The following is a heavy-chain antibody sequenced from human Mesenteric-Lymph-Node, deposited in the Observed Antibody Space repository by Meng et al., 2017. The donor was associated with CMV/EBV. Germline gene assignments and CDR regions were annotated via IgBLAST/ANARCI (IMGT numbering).Heavy chain of an antibody. CDR3: ARHSYYYDSSGYYYFDY. Sequence: SGSSYCWGWIRQPPGKGLEWIGSIYYSGSTYYNPSLKSRVTISVDTSKNQFSLKLSSVTAADTAVYYCARHSYYYDSSGYYYFDYWGQGTLVTVSS. J-gene: IGHJ4*02. D-gene: IGHD3-22*01. CDR1: SGSSYC. CDR2: IYYSGST. V-gene: IGHV4-39*01.